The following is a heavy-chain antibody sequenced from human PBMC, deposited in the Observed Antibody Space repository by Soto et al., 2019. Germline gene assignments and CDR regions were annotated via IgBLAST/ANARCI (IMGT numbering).Heavy chain of an antibody. CDR3: AGRGYSYGYAIMDV. CDR1: GGSFSGYY. CDR2: INHSGST. D-gene: IGHD5-18*01. J-gene: IGHJ6*02. V-gene: IGHV4-34*01. Sequence: SETLSLTCAVYGGSFSGYYWSWIRQPPGKGLEWIGEINHSGSTNYNPSLKSRVTISVDTSKNQFSLKLSSVTAADTAVYYCAGRGYSYGYAIMDVWGQGTTVTVSS.